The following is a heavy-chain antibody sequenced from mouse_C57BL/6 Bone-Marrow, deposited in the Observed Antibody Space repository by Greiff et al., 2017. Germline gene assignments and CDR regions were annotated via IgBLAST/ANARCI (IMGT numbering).Heavy chain of an antibody. V-gene: IGHV14-1*01. CDR1: GFNIKDYY. CDR3: TLLLWLFAY. D-gene: IGHD2-2*01. CDR2: IDPEDGDT. Sequence: VQLQQSGAELVRPGASVKLSCTASGFNIKDYYMHWVKQRPEQGLEWVGRIDPEDGDTEYAPKFQGKGTMTADTSSNTAYLQLSSLSSEDTAVYYCTLLLWLFAYWGQGTLVTVSA. J-gene: IGHJ3*01.